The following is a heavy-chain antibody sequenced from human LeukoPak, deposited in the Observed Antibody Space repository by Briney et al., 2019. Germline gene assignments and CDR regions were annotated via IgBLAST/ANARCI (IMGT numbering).Heavy chain of an antibody. Sequence: SVKVSCKASGGTFSSYAISWVRQAPGQGLEWMGGIIPIFGTANYAQKFQGRVTITADESTSTAYMELSSLRSEATAVYYCASVLGYCSGGSCYETYYYMDVWGKGTTVTVSS. CDR3: ASVLGYCSGGSCYETYYYMDV. J-gene: IGHJ6*03. D-gene: IGHD2-15*01. CDR2: IIPIFGTA. CDR1: GGTFSSYA. V-gene: IGHV1-69*01.